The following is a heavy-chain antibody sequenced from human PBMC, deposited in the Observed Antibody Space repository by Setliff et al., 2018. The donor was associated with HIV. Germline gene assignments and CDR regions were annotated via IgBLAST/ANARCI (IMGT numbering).Heavy chain of an antibody. CDR2: IYYSGST. J-gene: IGHJ5*02. CDR3: ARCRGMATITS. V-gene: IGHV4-30-4*01. CDR1: GGSISNNYW. Sequence: SETLSLTCAVSGGSISNNYWWSWIRQPPGKGLEWIGYIYYSGSTYYNPSLKSRVTISVDTSKNQFSLKLSSVTAADTAVYYCARCRGMATITSWGQGTLVTVSS. D-gene: IGHD5-12*01.